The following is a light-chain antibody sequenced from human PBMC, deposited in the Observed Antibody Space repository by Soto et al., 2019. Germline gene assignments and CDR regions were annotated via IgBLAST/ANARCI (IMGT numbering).Light chain of an antibody. Sequence: DIQMTQSPSSLSASVGDRVTITCRASQSISSYLNWYQQKPGKAPKLLIYDASSLQSGVPSRFSGSGSGTDFTLTISSLQPEECAHYYCQQSYSTPATVGQGTKLEIK. CDR1: QSISSY. CDR3: QQSYSTPAT. CDR2: DAS. J-gene: IGKJ2*01. V-gene: IGKV1-39*01.